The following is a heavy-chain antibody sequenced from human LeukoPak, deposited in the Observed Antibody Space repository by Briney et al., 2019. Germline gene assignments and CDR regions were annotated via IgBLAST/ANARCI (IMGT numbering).Heavy chain of an antibody. CDR1: GIPFSNYT. V-gene: IGHV3-21*01. J-gene: IGHJ4*02. Sequence: GGSLRLSCAASGIPFSNYTLTWVRQAPGKGLVWVSSISGSSRYIHYSDSVRGRFSISRDNAKNSLYLQMNSLRAEDTAVYYCARVPYYYDSSGYPLWGQGTLVTVSS. CDR3: ARVPYYYDSSGYPL. D-gene: IGHD3-22*01. CDR2: ISGSSRYI.